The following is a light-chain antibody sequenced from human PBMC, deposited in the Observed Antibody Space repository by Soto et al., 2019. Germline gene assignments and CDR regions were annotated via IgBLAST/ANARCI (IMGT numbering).Light chain of an antibody. Sequence: DVVMTQSPLSLPVTLGQPASISCSSSQSLVYSDGTTYLSWFQQRPGQSPRRLMYKVSSRDSGVPDRFSGSGSVTDFTLKISRVEAEDVGVYYCLQGTHWPKTFGQGTKLEIK. CDR3: LQGTHWPKT. CDR1: QSLVYSDGTTY. CDR2: KVS. J-gene: IGKJ2*01. V-gene: IGKV2-30*01.